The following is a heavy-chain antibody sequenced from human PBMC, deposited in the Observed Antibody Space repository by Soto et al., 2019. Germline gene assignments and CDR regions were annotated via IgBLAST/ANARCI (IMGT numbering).Heavy chain of an antibody. CDR2: INHSGST. CDR3: ATSGSYYNIAPFDY. D-gene: IGHD3-10*01. Sequence: PSETLSLTCAVYGGSGGSFSGYYWSWIRQPPGKGLEWIGEINHSGSTNYNPSLKSRVTISVDTSKNQFSLKLSSVTAADTAVYYCATSGSYYNIAPFDYWGQGTLVTVSS. J-gene: IGHJ4*02. V-gene: IGHV4-34*01. CDR1: GGSGGSFSGYY.